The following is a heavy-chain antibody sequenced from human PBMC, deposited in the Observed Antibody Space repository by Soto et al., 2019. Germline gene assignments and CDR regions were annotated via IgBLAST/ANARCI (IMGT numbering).Heavy chain of an antibody. D-gene: IGHD2-2*01. CDR2: IYYDGST. Sequence: PSETLSLTCSVSGGSITSTIDYWGWIRQSPGKGLEWIGNIYYDGSTFYNPSLKSRVTISVDTSKRQFSLRVSSVTAADKAVYYCARRGSASWRNWFDSRGHGTLVTVSS. CDR3: ARRGSASWRNWFDS. V-gene: IGHV4-39*01. CDR1: GGSITSTIDY. J-gene: IGHJ5*01.